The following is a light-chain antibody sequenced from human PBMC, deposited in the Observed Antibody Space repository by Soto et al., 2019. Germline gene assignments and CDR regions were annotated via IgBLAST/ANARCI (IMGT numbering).Light chain of an antibody. CDR1: QSVSSN. J-gene: IGKJ1*01. Sequence: EIVMTQSPATLSVSPGERATLSCRASQSVSSNLAWYQQKPGQAPRLFIYGASTRATGIPARFSGSGSGTEFTLTISSLQSEDFAVYYCQQYNNWTWTFGQGTKVDIK. CDR2: GAS. V-gene: IGKV3-15*01. CDR3: QQYNNWTWT.